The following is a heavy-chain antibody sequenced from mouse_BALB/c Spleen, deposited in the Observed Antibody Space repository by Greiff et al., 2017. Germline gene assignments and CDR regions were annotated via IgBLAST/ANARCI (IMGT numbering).Heavy chain of an antibody. V-gene: IGHV14-1*02. J-gene: IGHJ4*01. D-gene: IGHD2-1*01. Sequence: EVQLQQSGAELVRPGALVKLSCKASGFNIKDYYMHWVKQRPEQGLEWIGWIDPENGNTIYDPKFQGKASITADTSSNTAYLQLSSLTSEDTAVYYCARSYGNYVGYYAMDYWGQGTSVTVSS. CDR3: ARSYGNYVGYYAMDY. CDR2: IDPENGNT. CDR1: GFNIKDYY.